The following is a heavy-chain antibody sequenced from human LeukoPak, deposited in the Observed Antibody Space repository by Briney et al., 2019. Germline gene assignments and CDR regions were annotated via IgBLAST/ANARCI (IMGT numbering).Heavy chain of an antibody. Sequence: GASVKVSCKASGYTFTGYYMHWVRQAPGQGPEWMGWINPNSGGTNYAQKFQGRVTMTRDTSISTAYMELSRLRSDDTAVYYCARGERMGHYYYYMDVWGKGTTVTVSS. CDR2: INPNSGGT. J-gene: IGHJ6*03. CDR1: GYTFTGYY. D-gene: IGHD1-1*01. CDR3: ARGERMGHYYYYMDV. V-gene: IGHV1-2*02.